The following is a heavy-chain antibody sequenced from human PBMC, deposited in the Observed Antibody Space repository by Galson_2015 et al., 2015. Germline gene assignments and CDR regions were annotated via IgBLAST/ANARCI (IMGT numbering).Heavy chain of an antibody. Sequence: ATLSLTCAVYGGSFSGYYWSWIRPPPGKGLEWIGEIDHSGSTNYNPSLKSRVTISVDTSKNQFSLKLSSVTAADTAVYYCARGGSGWARYYFDYWGQGTLVTVSS. CDR2: IDHSGST. CDR1: GGSFSGYY. D-gene: IGHD6-19*01. J-gene: IGHJ4*02. V-gene: IGHV4-34*01. CDR3: ARGGSGWARYYFDY.